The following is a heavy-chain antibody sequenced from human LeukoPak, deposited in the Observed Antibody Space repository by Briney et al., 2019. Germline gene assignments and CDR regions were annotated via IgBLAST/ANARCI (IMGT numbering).Heavy chain of an antibody. CDR1: GFTFSDYY. Sequence: GGSLRLSCAASGFTFSDYYMSWIRQAPGKGLEWVSYISSSGSTIYYADSVKGRFTISRDNAKNSLYLQMNSLRAEDTAVYYCARERYYYGSGSIYNWFDPWGQGTLVTVSS. CDR3: ARERYYYGSGSIYNWFDP. J-gene: IGHJ5*02. V-gene: IGHV3-11*04. D-gene: IGHD3-10*01. CDR2: ISSSGSTI.